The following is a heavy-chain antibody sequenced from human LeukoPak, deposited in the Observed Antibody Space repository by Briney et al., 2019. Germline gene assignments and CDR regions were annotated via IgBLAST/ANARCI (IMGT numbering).Heavy chain of an antibody. D-gene: IGHD4-17*01. CDR2: SSAYNGNT. Sequence: ASVKVSCKASGYTFTSDGISWVRQGPGQELECMGWSSAYNGNTNYAQKLQGRVTMTTDTSTSTAYMELRSLRSDDTAVYYCARGPPTVTYYYYGMDVWGQGTTVTVSS. J-gene: IGHJ6*02. CDR3: ARGPPTVTYYYYGMDV. V-gene: IGHV1-18*01. CDR1: GYTFTSDG.